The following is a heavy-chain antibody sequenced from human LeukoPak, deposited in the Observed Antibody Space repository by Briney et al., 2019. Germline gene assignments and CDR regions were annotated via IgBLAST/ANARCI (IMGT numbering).Heavy chain of an antibody. D-gene: IGHD2-2*01. CDR3: ARVGYCSSTSCHNWFDP. J-gene: IGHJ5*02. V-gene: IGHV1-18*01. Sequence: ASVKVSCKASGYTFTSYGISWVRQAPGQGLEWMGWISAYNGNTNYAQKLQGRVTMTTDTSTSTAYMELRSLRSDDTAVYYCARVGYCSSTSCHNWFDPWGQGTLVTVSS. CDR2: ISAYNGNT. CDR1: GYTFTSYG.